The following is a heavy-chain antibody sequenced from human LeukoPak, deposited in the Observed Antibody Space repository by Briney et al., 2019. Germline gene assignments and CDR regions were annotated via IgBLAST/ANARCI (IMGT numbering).Heavy chain of an antibody. D-gene: IGHD3-3*01. CDR2: ISGSGAGT. CDR1: GFTFSSYA. CDR3: AKGRYYNFWRGNNSGGGLYSFDY. V-gene: IGHV3-23*01. J-gene: IGHJ4*02. Sequence: GGSLRLSCAASGFTFSSYAMSWVRQAPGKGLEWVSAISGSGAGTYYADSVKGRFTISRDNSKNTLYLQMNSLSVEDTAVYYCAKGRYYNFWRGNNSGGGLYSFDYWGQGTLVTVSS.